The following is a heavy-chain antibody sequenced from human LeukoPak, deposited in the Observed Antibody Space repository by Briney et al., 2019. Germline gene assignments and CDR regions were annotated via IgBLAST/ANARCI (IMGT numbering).Heavy chain of an antibody. Sequence: PGGSLRLSCAGSGFTVSSNYMSWVRQAPGKGLEWVSVIYSGGSTYYADSVKGRFTISRDNSKNTLYLQMNSLRAEDTAVYYCARELGYCSGASCYFKYYGMDVWGQGTTVTVFS. V-gene: IGHV3-53*01. CDR3: ARELGYCSGASCYFKYYGMDV. J-gene: IGHJ6*02. CDR2: IYSGGST. CDR1: GFTVSSNY. D-gene: IGHD2-15*01.